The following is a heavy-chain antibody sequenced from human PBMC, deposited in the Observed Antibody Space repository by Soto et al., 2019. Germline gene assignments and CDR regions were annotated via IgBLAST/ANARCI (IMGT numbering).Heavy chain of an antibody. V-gene: IGHV4-30-2*01. CDR1: GGSISSGGYS. Sequence: QLQLQESGSGLVKPSQTLSLTCAVSGGSISSGGYSWSWIRQPPGKGLEWIGYIYHSGSTYYNPSLKRRVPIPVDRSKNQFSLKLSSVTAADTAVYYCARAHGSGWGAFDIWGQGTMVTVSS. CDR2: IYHSGST. J-gene: IGHJ3*02. CDR3: ARAHGSGWGAFDI. D-gene: IGHD3-10*01.